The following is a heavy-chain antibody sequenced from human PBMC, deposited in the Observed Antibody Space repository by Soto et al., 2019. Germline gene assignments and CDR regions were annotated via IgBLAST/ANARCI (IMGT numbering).Heavy chain of an antibody. J-gene: IGHJ4*02. CDR3: ARRQWLPARIDVDY. Sequence: QLQLQESGPGLVKPSETLSLTCTVSGGSISSSSYYWGWIRQPPGKGLEWIGSIYYSGSTYYNPSLKSRVTISVDTSKNQFSLKLSSVTAADTAVYYCARRQWLPARIDVDYWGQGTLVTVSS. CDR1: GGSISSSSYY. D-gene: IGHD5-12*01. V-gene: IGHV4-39*01. CDR2: IYYSGST.